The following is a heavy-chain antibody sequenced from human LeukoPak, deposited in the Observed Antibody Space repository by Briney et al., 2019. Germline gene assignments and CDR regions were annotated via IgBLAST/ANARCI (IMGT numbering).Heavy chain of an antibody. D-gene: IGHD5/OR15-5a*01. V-gene: IGHV3-20*04. CDR1: GFFFDDYA. J-gene: IGHJ6*03. CDR3: ARVYELREEDYYYYYMDV. CDR2: INSDGSST. Sequence: PGGSLRLSCAASGFFFDDYAMHWVRQAPGKGLVWVSRINSDGSSTGYADSVRGRFSISRDNAKNSLYLQMNSLRAEDTALYYCARVYELREEDYYYYYMDVWGKGTTVTVSS.